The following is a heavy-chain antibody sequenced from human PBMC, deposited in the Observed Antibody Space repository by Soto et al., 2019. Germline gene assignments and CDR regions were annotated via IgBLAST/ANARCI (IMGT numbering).Heavy chain of an antibody. CDR3: ARAEMATTRYGMDV. CDR1: GGTFSSYA. V-gene: IGHV1-69*01. J-gene: IGHJ6*02. Sequence: QVQLVQSGAEVKKPGSSVKVSCKASGGTFSSYAISWVRQAPGQGLEWMGGIIPIFGTANYAQKFQGRVTITADESTSTAYMERSSLRTEDTAVYYCARAEMATTRYGMDVWGQGSTVTVAS. D-gene: IGHD1-1*01. CDR2: IIPIFGTA.